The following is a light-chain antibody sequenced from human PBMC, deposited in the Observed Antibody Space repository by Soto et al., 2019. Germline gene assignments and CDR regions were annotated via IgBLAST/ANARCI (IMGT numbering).Light chain of an antibody. J-gene: IGLJ3*02. CDR3: AAWDDSLSGWV. V-gene: IGLV1-40*01. Sequence: QSVLTQPPSVSGAPGQRVTISCTGSSSNIGAGFDVYWYQHLPGTAPKLLIYDNTNRPSGVPDRFSGSKSGTSASLAISGLRSEDEADYYCAAWDDSLSGWVFGGGTKLTVL. CDR2: DNT. CDR1: SSNIGAGFD.